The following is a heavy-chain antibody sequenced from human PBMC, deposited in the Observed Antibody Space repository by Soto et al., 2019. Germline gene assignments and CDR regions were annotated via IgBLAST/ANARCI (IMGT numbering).Heavy chain of an antibody. J-gene: IGHJ4*02. CDR1: GGSISSSSYY. CDR3: ARHSDSSGWPLGY. CDR2: IYYSGST. Sequence: QLQLQESGPGLVKPSETLSLTCTVSGGSISSSSYYWGWIRQPPGKGLEWIGSIYYSGSTYYNPSLKSRVTISVDTSKNQFSLKLSSVTAADTAVYYCARHSDSSGWPLGYWGQGTLVTVSS. V-gene: IGHV4-39*01. D-gene: IGHD6-19*01.